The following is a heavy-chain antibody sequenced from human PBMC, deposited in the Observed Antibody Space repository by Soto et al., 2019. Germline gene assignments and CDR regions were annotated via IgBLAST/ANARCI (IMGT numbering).Heavy chain of an antibody. CDR1: GGSLSGYF. J-gene: IGHJ5*02. CDR3: AALRFGP. Sequence: SETLSLTCVGYGGSLSGYFWSWIRQPPGKGLEWIGDIDHGGSTNYNPSLESRVTMSVDTSKNQFSLRLSSLTAADTAVYYCAALRFGPWGQGTLVTVSS. D-gene: IGHD3-3*02. CDR2: IDHGGST. V-gene: IGHV4-34*01.